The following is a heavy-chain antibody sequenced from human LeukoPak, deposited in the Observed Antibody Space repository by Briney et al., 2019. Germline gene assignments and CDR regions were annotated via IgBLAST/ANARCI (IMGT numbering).Heavy chain of an antibody. CDR3: ARGAGTNWFDP. CDR2: IYYSGST. V-gene: IGHV4-31*03. J-gene: IGHJ5*02. CDR1: GGSISSGGYY. Sequence: SETLSLTCTVSGGSISSGGYYWSWIRQHPGKGLEWIGYIYYSGSTYYNPSLKSRATISVDTSKNQFSLKLSSVTAADTAVYYCARGAGTNWFDPWGQGTLVTVSS.